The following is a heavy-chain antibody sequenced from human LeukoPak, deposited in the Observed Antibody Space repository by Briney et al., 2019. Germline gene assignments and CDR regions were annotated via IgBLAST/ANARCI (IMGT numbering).Heavy chain of an antibody. J-gene: IGHJ4*02. CDR2: ISSSSSYI. CDR1: GFTFSSYS. D-gene: IGHD5-24*01. CDR3: ARDRDSGKHRV. Sequence: PGGSLRLSCAASGFTFSSYSMNWVRQAPGKGLEWVSSISSSSSYIYYADSVKGRFNISRDNDKNSLYLQMNSLRAEDTAVYYCARDRDSGKHRVWGQGTLVTVSS. V-gene: IGHV3-21*01.